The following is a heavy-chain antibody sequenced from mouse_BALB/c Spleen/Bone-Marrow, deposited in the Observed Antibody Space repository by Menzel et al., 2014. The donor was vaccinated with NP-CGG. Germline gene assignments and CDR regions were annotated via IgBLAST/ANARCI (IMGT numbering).Heavy chain of an antibody. D-gene: IGHD2-4*01. J-gene: IGHJ3*01. CDR3: ARDMITTRGFAY. V-gene: IGHV5-6-3*01. Sequence: EVQLVESGGGLVQPGGSLKLSCAASGFTLSSYGMSWVRQTPDKRLELVATINSNGGSTYYPDSVKGRFTISRDNAKNTLYLQMSSLKSEDTAMYYCARDMITTRGFAYWGQGTLVTVSA. CDR1: GFTLSSYG. CDR2: INSNGGST.